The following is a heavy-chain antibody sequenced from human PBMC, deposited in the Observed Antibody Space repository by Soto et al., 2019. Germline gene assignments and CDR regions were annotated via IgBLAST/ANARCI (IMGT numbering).Heavy chain of an antibody. CDR1: GFTFSSYA. CDR3: ASVYSGSYSWFDP. Sequence: GESLKISCAASGFTFSSYAMSWVRQAPGKGLEWVSAISGSGGSTYYADSVKGRFTISRDNSKNTLYLQMNSLRAEDTAVYYCASVYSGSYSWFDPWGQGTLVTVSS. D-gene: IGHD1-26*01. V-gene: IGHV3-23*01. CDR2: ISGSGGST. J-gene: IGHJ5*02.